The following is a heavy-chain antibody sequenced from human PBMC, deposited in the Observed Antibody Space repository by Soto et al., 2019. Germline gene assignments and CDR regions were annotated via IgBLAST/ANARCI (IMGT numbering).Heavy chain of an antibody. J-gene: IGHJ4*02. Sequence: HPGWSLRLSCAASGFTFSSYAMHWVRQAPGKGLEWVAVISYDGSNKYYADSVKGRFTISRDNSKNTLYLQMNSLRAEDTAVYYCARDPRSPLSAAGQRFDYWGQGTLVTVSS. V-gene: IGHV3-30-3*01. D-gene: IGHD6-13*01. CDR3: ARDPRSPLSAAGQRFDY. CDR1: GFTFSSYA. CDR2: ISYDGSNK.